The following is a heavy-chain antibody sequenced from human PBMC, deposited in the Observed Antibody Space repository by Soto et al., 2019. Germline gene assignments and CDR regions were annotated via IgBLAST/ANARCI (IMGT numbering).Heavy chain of an antibody. J-gene: IGHJ4*02. CDR1: GFSLSTSGVG. CDR2: IYWDDDK. D-gene: IGHD2-15*01. V-gene: IGHV2-5*02. CDR3: AHRREGYCSGGSCGVGHFDY. Sequence: QITLKESGPTLVKPTQTLTLTCTFSGFSLSTSGVGVGWIRQPPGKALEWLALIYWDDDKRYSPSLKSRLTISKDTSKNQVVLTMTNMDPVDTATYYCAHRREGYCSGGSCGVGHFDYWGQGTLVTVSS.